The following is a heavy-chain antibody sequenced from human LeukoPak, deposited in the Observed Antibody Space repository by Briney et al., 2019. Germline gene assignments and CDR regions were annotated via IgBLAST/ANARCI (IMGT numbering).Heavy chain of an antibody. Sequence: QPGRSLRLSCGASGFTFNNYGMHWVRQAPGRGLEWVAVISYDGSNKYYSDSVKGRFTISRDNSKNTLYLQMDSLRAGDTAVYYCAKDRSPRMITNAYYDYWGQGILVTVSS. V-gene: IGHV3-30*18. J-gene: IGHJ4*02. CDR1: GFTFNNYG. CDR2: ISYDGSNK. CDR3: AKDRSPRMITNAYYDY. D-gene: IGHD1-20*01.